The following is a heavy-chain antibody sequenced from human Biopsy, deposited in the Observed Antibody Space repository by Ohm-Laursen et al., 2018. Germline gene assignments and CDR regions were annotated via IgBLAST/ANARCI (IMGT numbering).Heavy chain of an antibody. CDR1: GGSIGSFF. CDR3: ARVGAGAPSIDYFDY. J-gene: IGHJ4*02. D-gene: IGHD1-26*01. Sequence: SQTLSLTCTVSGGSIGSFFWSWIRQPPGKGLEWIGYIYYSGSTNYNPSLRSRVTISVDRSKNQISLELSSVTAADTAVYYCARVGAGAPSIDYFDYWGQGALVTVSS. CDR2: IYYSGST. V-gene: IGHV4-59*01.